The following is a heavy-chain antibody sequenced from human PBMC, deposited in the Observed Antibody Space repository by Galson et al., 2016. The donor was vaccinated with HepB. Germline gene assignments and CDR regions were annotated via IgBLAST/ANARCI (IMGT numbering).Heavy chain of an antibody. CDR2: IRSRTYGETT. CDR1: GFTFDDYA. J-gene: IGHJ4*02. D-gene: IGHD1-26*01. Sequence: SLRLSCALSGFTFDDYAMGWFRQAPGKGLERVAFIRSRTYGETTEYAASVKCRFTISRDDSKSITYLQMNSLKTEDTAVYYCSRDSPTTGGFDSWGQGTLVTVSS. V-gene: IGHV3-49*03. CDR3: SRDSPTTGGFDS.